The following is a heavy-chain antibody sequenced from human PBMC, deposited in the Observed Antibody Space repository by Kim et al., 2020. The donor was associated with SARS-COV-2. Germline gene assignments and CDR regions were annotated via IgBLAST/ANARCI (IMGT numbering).Heavy chain of an antibody. CDR3: ARQIFRVGATLL. D-gene: IGHD1-26*01. J-gene: IGHJ4*02. Sequence: YYVDAVKGRFTIARDNAKNSLYLQMNSLRAEDTAVYYCARQIFRVGATLLWGQGTLVTVSS. V-gene: IGHV3-7*01.